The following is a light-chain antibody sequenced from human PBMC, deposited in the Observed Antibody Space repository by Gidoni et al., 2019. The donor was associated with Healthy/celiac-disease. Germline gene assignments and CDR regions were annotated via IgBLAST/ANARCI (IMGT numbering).Light chain of an antibody. CDR2: DAS. Sequence: EIVLTQSPATLSLSPGERATLSCRASQSVSSYLAWYQQKPGQAPRLLIYDASNRATGIPARFSGSGSGTDFTLTISSLEPEDFAVYYCQQRSNWPCSFGQGKAGDQT. J-gene: IGKJ2*04. V-gene: IGKV3-11*01. CDR3: QQRSNWPCS. CDR1: QSVSSY.